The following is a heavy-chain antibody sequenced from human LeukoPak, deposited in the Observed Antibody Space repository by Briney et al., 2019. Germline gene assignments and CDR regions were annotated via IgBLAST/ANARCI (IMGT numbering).Heavy chain of an antibody. D-gene: IGHD1-26*01. J-gene: IGHJ6*02. CDR2: TYYRSKWYN. V-gene: IGHV6-1*01. CDR3: ARDRRIVGATAPYYYNYYGMDV. CDR1: GDSVSSNSAA. Sequence: SQTLSLTCAISGDSVSSNSAAWNWIRQSPSRGLEWLGRTYYRSKWYNDYAVSVKSRITINPDTSKNQFSLQLNSVTPEDTAVYYCARDRRIVGATAPYYYNYYGMDVWGQGTTVTVSS.